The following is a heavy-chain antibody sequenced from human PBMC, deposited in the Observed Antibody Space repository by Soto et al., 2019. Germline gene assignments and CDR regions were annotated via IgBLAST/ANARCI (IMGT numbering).Heavy chain of an antibody. V-gene: IGHV3-23*01. D-gene: IGHD2-8*02. Sequence: EVHLWESGGDLVQPGGSLRVSCVGSGYTFSSRAMSWVRQAPGKGLEWVSGIDGGGTTDYADSVKGRFTISRDNSQDTLYLQMNSLRAEDTAVYYCATLLGLRSGGSWYSHVADYWGQGTLVTVSS. J-gene: IGHJ4*02. CDR2: IDGGGTT. CDR3: ATLLGLRSGGSWYSHVADY. CDR1: GYTFSSRA.